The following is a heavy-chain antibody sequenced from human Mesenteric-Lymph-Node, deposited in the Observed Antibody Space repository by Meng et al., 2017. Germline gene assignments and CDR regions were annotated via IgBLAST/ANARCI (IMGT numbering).Heavy chain of an antibody. CDR2: IWYDGSNK. CDR3: TTDLAVLLWFGELTERSA. Sequence: GESLKISCAASGFTFSSYGMHWVRQAPGKGLEWVAVIWYDGSNKYYADSVKGRFTISRDNSKNTLYLQMNSLRAEDTAVYYCTTDLAVLLWFGELTERSAWGQGTLVTVSS. J-gene: IGHJ5*02. D-gene: IGHD3-10*01. CDR1: GFTFSSYG. V-gene: IGHV3-33*01.